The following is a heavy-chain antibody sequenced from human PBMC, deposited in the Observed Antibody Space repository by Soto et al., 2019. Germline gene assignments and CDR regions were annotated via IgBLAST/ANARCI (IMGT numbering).Heavy chain of an antibody. CDR3: ARDRLYERRAFAI. D-gene: IGHD5-12*01. CDR2: IYYSGST. CDR1: GGSISSGDYY. Sequence: PSETLSLTCTVSGGSISSGDYYWSWIRQPPGKGLEWIGYIYYSGSTYYNPPLKSRVTISVDTSKNQFSLKLSSVTAADTAVYYCARDRLYERRAFAIWGQGTMVTVSS. J-gene: IGHJ3*02. V-gene: IGHV4-30-4*01.